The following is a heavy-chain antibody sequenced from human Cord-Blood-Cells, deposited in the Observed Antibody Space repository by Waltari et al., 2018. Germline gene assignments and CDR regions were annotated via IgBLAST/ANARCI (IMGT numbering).Heavy chain of an antibody. J-gene: IGHJ4*02. CDR2: IYYSGST. CDR3: ARDGRTGIAAAGTCSRPQYYFDY. D-gene: IGHD6-13*01. Sequence: QVQLQESGPGLVKPSETLSLTCTVSGGSISSYYWSWIRQPPGQGLEWIGYIYYSGSTTYNPSLKSRVTISVDTSKNQFSLKLVSVTAADTAVYYCARDGRTGIAAAGTCSRPQYYFDYWGQGTLVTVSS. CDR1: GGSISSYY. V-gene: IGHV4-59*01.